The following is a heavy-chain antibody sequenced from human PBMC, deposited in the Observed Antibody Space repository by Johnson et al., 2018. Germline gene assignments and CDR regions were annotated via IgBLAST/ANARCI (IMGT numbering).Heavy chain of an antibody. D-gene: IGHD3-22*01. J-gene: IGHJ1*01. Sequence: QVQLVQSGGGVVQXGRSXRLXCAASGFTFSAYGMHWVRQAPGKGLEWVAVISYDGSNKYYADSVKGRFTISRDNSKNTLYLQMNSLRAEDTAVYYCARDGGYYYDSSGYYLAEYFQHWGQGTLVTVSS. CDR1: GFTFSAYG. CDR3: ARDGGYYYDSSGYYLAEYFQH. V-gene: IGHV3-30*03. CDR2: ISYDGSNK.